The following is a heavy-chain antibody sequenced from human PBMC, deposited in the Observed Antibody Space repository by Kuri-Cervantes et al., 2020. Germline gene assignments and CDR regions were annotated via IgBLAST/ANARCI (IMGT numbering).Heavy chain of an antibody. Sequence: GGSLRLSCAASGFTFSSYSMNWVRQAPGKGLEWVSYISSSSSTIYYADSVKGRFTISRDNAKNSLYLQMNSLRAEGTALYYCAKGAVADMYNWFDPWGQGTLVTVSS. J-gene: IGHJ5*02. CDR3: AKGAVADMYNWFDP. CDR1: GFTFSSYS. D-gene: IGHD6-19*01. V-gene: IGHV3-48*04. CDR2: ISSSSSTI.